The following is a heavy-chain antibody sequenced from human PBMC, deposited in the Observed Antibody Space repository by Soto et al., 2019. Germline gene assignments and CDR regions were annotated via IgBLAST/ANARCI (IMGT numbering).Heavy chain of an antibody. CDR2: IFSNDEK. V-gene: IGHV2-26*01. D-gene: IGHD1-7*01. Sequence: QVTLKESGPVLVNPTETLTLTCTVSGFSLSNARMGARMGVSWIRQPPGKALEWLAHIFSNDEKSYNTSLKSRLTISKDTSKSQVVLTMTNMDPVDTATYYCARKPISGTTGFDYWGQGTLVTVSS. CDR1: GFSLSNARMGARMG. CDR3: ARKPISGTTGFDY. J-gene: IGHJ4*02.